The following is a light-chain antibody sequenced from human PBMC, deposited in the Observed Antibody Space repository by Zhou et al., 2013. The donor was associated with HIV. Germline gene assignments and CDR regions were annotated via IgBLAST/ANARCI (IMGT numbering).Light chain of an antibody. CDR2: AAS. J-gene: IGKJ1*01. CDR1: QSVSSD. CDR3: QQYNDFWT. Sequence: EIIMTQSPATLYVSPGERVTLSCRASQSVSSDLAWYQHRPGRTPRLPIHAASTRITGIPARFTGSGSGTEFTLTISSLQSDDFAIYYCQQYNDFWTFGQRDQG. V-gene: IGKV3-15*01.